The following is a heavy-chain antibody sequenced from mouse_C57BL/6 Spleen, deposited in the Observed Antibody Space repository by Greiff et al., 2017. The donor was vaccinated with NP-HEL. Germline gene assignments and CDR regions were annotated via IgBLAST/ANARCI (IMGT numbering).Heavy chain of an antibody. Sequence: VQLQQSGAELVRPGSSVKLSCKASGYTFNSYWMHWVKQRTIQGLEWIGNIDPSDSETHYNQKFKDKATLTVDESSSTAYMQLSSLTSEESAVYYCARGLDGYSFDYWGQGTTLTVSS. D-gene: IGHD2-3*01. CDR3: ARGLDGYSFDY. V-gene: IGHV1-52*01. CDR2: IDPSDSET. J-gene: IGHJ2*01. CDR1: GYTFNSYW.